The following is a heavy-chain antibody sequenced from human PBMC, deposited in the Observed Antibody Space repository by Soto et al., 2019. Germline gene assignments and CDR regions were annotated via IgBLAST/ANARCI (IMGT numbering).Heavy chain of an antibody. V-gene: IGHV3-30-3*01. D-gene: IGHD4-17*01. Sequence: QVKLEESGGGVVQPGRSLRLSCAASGFTFSAYAMHWVRQAPGKGLEWVAVISYDGGNKYYADSVKGRFTISRDNSKNTVYLQINSLRAEDTAVYYGASDYRDDSPRNWGQGTLVTVSS. CDR3: ASDYRDDSPRN. CDR2: ISYDGGNK. CDR1: GFTFSAYA. J-gene: IGHJ4*02.